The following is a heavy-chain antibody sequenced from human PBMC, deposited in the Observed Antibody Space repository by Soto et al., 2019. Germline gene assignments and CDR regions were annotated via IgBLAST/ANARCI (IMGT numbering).Heavy chain of an antibody. J-gene: IGHJ4*02. CDR2: INHSGST. V-gene: IGHV4-34*01. Sequence: SETLSLTCAVYGGSFSGYYWSLLRQPPGKGLEWIGEINHSGSTNYNPSLKSRVTISVDTSKNQFSLKLSSVTAADTAVYYCARGRRTTVTIDYWGQGTLVTVSS. CDR1: GGSFSGYY. D-gene: IGHD4-17*01. CDR3: ARGRRTTVTIDY.